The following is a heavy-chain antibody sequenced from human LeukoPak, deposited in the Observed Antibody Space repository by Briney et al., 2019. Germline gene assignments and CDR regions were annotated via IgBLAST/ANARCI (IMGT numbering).Heavy chain of an antibody. V-gene: IGHV3-23*01. CDR1: GFTFSSYA. D-gene: IGHD4-23*01. CDR2: ISGSGGST. Sequence: GGSLRLSCAASGFTFSSYAMSWVRQAPGKGLEWVSTISGSGGSTYYADSVKGRFTISRDNSKNTLYLQMNSLRAEDTAVYYCANPGGNLPFDYWGQGTLVTVSS. J-gene: IGHJ4*02. CDR3: ANPGGNLPFDY.